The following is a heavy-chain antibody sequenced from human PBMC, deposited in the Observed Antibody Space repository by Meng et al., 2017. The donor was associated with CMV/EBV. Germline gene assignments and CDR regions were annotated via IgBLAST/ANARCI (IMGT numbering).Heavy chain of an antibody. CDR3: ASYEDPSYYDFWSGYYSRNRRRQAGYYYYYGMDV. CDR2: IIPIFGTA. J-gene: IGHJ6*02. D-gene: IGHD3-3*01. CDR1: GGTFSSYA. V-gene: IGHV1-69*05. Sequence: SVKVSCKASGGTFSSYAISWVRQVPGQGLEWMGGIIPIFGTANYAQKFQGRVTITTDESTSTAYMELSSLRSEDTAVYYCASYEDPSYYDFWSGYYSRNRRRQAGYYYYYGMDVWGQGTTVTVSS.